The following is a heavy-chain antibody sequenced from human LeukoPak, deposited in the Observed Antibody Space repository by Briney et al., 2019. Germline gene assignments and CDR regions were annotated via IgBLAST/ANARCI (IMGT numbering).Heavy chain of an antibody. J-gene: IGHJ5*02. CDR2: ISGSGGST. CDR3: AKGTMVRGFDP. D-gene: IGHD3-10*01. Sequence: GGTLRLSCAASGFTFSSYGMSWVRQAPGKGLEWVSAISGSGGSTYYADSVKGRFTISRDNSKNTLYLQMNSLRAEDTAVYYCAKGTMVRGFDPWGQGTLVTVSS. V-gene: IGHV3-23*01. CDR1: GFTFSSYG.